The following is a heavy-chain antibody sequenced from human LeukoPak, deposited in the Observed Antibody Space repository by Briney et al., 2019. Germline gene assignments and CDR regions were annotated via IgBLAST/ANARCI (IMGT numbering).Heavy chain of an antibody. Sequence: ASVKVSCKASGFTSTGYYMHWVRQAPGQGLEWMGIINPSGGSTSYAQKFQGRVTMTRDMSTSTVYMELSSLRSEDTAVYYCARRGENYDILTGYYWEYYFDYWGQGTLVTVSS. CDR2: INPSGGST. CDR1: GFTSTGYY. D-gene: IGHD3-9*01. J-gene: IGHJ4*02. V-gene: IGHV1-46*01. CDR3: ARRGENYDILTGYYWEYYFDY.